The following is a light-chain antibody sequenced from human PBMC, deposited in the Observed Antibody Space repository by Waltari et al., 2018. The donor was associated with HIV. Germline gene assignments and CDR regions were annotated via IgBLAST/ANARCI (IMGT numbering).Light chain of an antibody. CDR2: DVT. J-gene: IGLJ3*02. V-gene: IGLV2-23*02. Sequence: QSALTQPASVSGSPGQSITVSCTGDVETYDLVSWYQVHPGRAPKLLIHDVTKRPAGVSSRFSASKSGNTASRTISGLEAEDESLYYCCTFSGRSSTWVFGGGTQVTVL. CDR3: CTFSGRSSTWV. CDR1: DVETYDL.